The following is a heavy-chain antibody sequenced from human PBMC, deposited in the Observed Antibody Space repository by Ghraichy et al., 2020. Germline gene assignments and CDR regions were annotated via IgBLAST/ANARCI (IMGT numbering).Heavy chain of an antibody. CDR1: GFTFSSYG. D-gene: IGHD3-10*01. J-gene: IGHJ4*02. CDR2: IWYDGSNK. V-gene: IGHV3-33*08. CDR3: ARDSGGLDY. Sequence: GEYLNISCAASGFTFSSYGMHWVRQAPGKGLEWVAVIWYDGSNKYYADSVKGRFTISRDNSKNTLYLQMNSLRAEDTAVYYCARDSGGLDYWGQGTLVTVSS.